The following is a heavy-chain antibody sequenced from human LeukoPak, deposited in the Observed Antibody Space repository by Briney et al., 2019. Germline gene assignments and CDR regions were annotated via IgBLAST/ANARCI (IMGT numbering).Heavy chain of an antibody. CDR1: GGSITNYY. CDR2: VYYSGST. CDR3: ARDNYYDSSGYYS. J-gene: IGHJ4*02. Sequence: SETLSLTCTVSGGSITNYYWSWIRQPPGKGLEWIGYVYYSGSTNYSPSLKSRVTISVDTSKNQFSLKLSSVTAADTAVYYCARDNYYDSSGYYSWGQGTLVTVSS. V-gene: IGHV4-59*12. D-gene: IGHD3-22*01.